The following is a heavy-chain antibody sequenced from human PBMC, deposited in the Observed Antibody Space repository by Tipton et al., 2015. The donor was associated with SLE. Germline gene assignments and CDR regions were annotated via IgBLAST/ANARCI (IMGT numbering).Heavy chain of an antibody. J-gene: IGHJ4*02. CDR2: IYYSGST. Sequence: TLSLTCTVSGGSISSYYWSWIRQPPGKGLEWIGYIYYSGSTNYNPSLKSRVTISVDTSKNQFSLKLSSVTAADTAVYYCARESRPSYYDFWSGYPDYWGQGTLVTVSS. V-gene: IGHV4-59*12. CDR1: GGSISSYY. CDR3: ARESRPSYYDFWSGYPDY. D-gene: IGHD3-3*01.